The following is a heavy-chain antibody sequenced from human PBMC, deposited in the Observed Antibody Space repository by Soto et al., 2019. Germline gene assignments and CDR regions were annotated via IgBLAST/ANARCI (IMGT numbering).Heavy chain of an antibody. Sequence: QLQLQESGPGLVKPSETLSLTCTVSGGSISSSSYYWGWIRQPPGKGLEWIGSIYYSGSTNYNPSRMSRVTISVDTSKNQFALRLSSVTAADTAVYYCARRGSSSWYGYWGQGTLVTVSS. CDR2: IYYSGST. CDR3: ARRGSSSWYGY. J-gene: IGHJ4*02. CDR1: GGSISSSSYY. V-gene: IGHV4-39*01. D-gene: IGHD6-13*01.